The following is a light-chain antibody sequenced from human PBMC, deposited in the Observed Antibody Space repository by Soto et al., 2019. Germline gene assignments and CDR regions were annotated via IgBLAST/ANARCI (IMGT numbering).Light chain of an antibody. CDR1: QSISSY. Sequence: EIVLTQSPATLSLSPGERATLSCRASQSISSYLAWYQQKPGQPPRLLIYGAYNRATGIPARFGGSGSGTDFTRNIRRLEPEYVAVYYCQLRSNWLFTFGQGSQLEIK. CDR3: QLRSNWLFT. V-gene: IGKV3-11*01. CDR2: GAY. J-gene: IGKJ2*01.